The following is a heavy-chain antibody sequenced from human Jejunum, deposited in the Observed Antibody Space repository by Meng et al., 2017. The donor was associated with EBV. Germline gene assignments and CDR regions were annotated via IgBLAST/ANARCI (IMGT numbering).Heavy chain of an antibody. J-gene: IGHJ4*02. CDR3: AGLRYSGYDRAFDY. CDR1: GGSVNRGNVY. D-gene: IGHD5-12*01. CDR2: IYYSGST. V-gene: IGHV4-61*01. Sequence: QQQESGPGTVKPSGTLSRACTGCGGSVNRGNVYWSWIRQPPGKGLEWIGYIYYSGSTNYIPSLKSRVTISLDTSKNQFSLKLSSVTAADTAVYYCAGLRYSGYDRAFDYWGQGALVTVSS.